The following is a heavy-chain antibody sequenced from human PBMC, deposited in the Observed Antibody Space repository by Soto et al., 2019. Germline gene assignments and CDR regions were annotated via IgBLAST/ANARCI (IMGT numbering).Heavy chain of an antibody. D-gene: IGHD3-3*01. Sequence: QVVESGGGLVKPGGSLRLSCVASGFTFSNSWMNWVRQVPGKGLEWVGRIKSRRDGGTADYTAAARGRFTISRDDSKNTLHLRMNNLEIEDTAVYFCGVFWNAGPIDVWGQGTMVTVSS. CDR3: GVFWNAGPIDV. CDR2: IKSRRDGGTA. V-gene: IGHV3-15*07. J-gene: IGHJ3*01. CDR1: GFTFSNSW.